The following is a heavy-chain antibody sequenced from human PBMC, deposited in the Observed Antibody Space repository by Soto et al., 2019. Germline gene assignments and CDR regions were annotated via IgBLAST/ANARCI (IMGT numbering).Heavy chain of an antibody. CDR2: ISSKSANI. D-gene: IGHD3-16*01. Sequence: PGGSLRLSCAASGFTFSSLSMNWVRQAPGKGLEWISYISSKSANIYYADSVKGRFTISRDNAYNSLSLQLSSLRDDDTAVYYCATTPRGPNDYWGQGTLVTVSS. CDR3: ATTPRGPNDY. V-gene: IGHV3-48*02. J-gene: IGHJ4*02. CDR1: GFTFSSLS.